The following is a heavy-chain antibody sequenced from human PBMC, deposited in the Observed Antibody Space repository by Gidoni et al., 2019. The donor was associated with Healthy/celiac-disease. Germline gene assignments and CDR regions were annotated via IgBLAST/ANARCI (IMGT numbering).Heavy chain of an antibody. CDR3: AKGFFPSHYYGIDI. D-gene: IGHD3-10*01. CDR1: GFTFDDYA. CDR2: ISVDGGST. V-gene: IGHV3-43*02. Sequence: EVQLVESGGGVVQPGGSLRLSCAASGFTFDDYAMHWVRQAPGKGLEWVSLISVDGGSTYYADSVKGRFTISRDNSKNSLYLQMNSLRTEDTALYYCAKGFFPSHYYGIDIWGQGTMVTVSS. J-gene: IGHJ3*02.